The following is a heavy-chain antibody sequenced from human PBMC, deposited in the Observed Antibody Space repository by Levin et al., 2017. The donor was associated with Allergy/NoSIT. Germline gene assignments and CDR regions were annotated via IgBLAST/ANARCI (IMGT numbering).Heavy chain of an antibody. CDR2: IYYSGST. CDR3: ARPLHSSSGSFDY. V-gene: IGHV4-39*01. D-gene: IGHD6-13*01. CDR1: GGSISSSSYY. Sequence: SETLSLTCTVSGGSISSSSYYWGWIRQPPGKGLEWIGSIYYSGSTYYNPSLKSRVTISVDTSENQFSLKLTSVTAADTAVYYCARPLHSSSGSFDYWGQGTLVTVSS. J-gene: IGHJ4*02.